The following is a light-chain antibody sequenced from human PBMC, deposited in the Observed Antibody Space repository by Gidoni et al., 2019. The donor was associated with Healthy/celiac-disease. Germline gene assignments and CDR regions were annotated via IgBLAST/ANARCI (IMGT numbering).Light chain of an antibody. V-gene: IGLV2-11*01. CDR3: CSYAGSWG. CDR1: SSDVGGYNY. CDR2: DVS. J-gene: IGLJ2*01. Sequence: QSALTQPRSVSGSPGQSVTISCTGTSSDVGGYNYVYWYQQHPGKAPKLMMYDVSKRPSGVPDRFSGSKSGNTASLTISGLQAEDEADYYCCSYAGSWGVGGGTKLTVL.